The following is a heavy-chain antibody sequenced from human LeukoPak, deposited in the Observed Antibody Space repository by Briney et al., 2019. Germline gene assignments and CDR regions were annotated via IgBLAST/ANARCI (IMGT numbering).Heavy chain of an antibody. J-gene: IGHJ4*02. CDR2: ISSSGSTI. V-gene: IGHV3-11*04. CDR1: GFTFSDYY. D-gene: IGHD6-19*01. CDR3: ARERPRGWYFDY. Sequence: GGSLRLSCAASGFTFSDYYMSWIRQAPGKGLEWGSYISSSGSTIYYADSVKGRFTISRDNAKNSLYLQMNSLRAEDTAVYYCARERPRGWYFDYWGQGTLVTVSS.